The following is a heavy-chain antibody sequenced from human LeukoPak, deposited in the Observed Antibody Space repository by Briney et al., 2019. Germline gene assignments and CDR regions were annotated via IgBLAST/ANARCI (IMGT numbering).Heavy chain of an antibody. Sequence: GGSLKLSCAASGFTFSSYAMHWVRQAPGKGLEWVAVISYDGSNKYYADSVKGRFTISRDNSKNTLYLQMNSLRAEDTAVYYCARDGTMYSSGWTGSYFDYWGQGTLVTVSS. CDR3: ARDGTMYSSGWTGSYFDY. J-gene: IGHJ4*02. CDR1: GFTFSSYA. CDR2: ISYDGSNK. V-gene: IGHV3-30*04. D-gene: IGHD6-19*01.